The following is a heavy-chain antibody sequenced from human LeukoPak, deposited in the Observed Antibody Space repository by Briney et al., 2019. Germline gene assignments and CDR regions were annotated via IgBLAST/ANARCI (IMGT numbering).Heavy chain of an antibody. CDR2: LGTAGDT. V-gene: IGHV3-13*01. Sequence: GGSLRLSCASSGFTLTNYAMHWVRQPAGEGLEWVSALGTAGDTFYPGSVKGRFSISRDNAKKSLFLQMNSLRVEDTAIYYCARQSTPHGNFDYWGQGTLVTVSS. D-gene: IGHD5-24*01. J-gene: IGHJ4*02. CDR1: GFTLTNYA. CDR3: ARQSTPHGNFDY.